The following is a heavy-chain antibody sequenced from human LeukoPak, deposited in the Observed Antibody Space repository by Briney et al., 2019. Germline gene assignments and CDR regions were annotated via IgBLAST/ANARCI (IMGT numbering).Heavy chain of an antibody. V-gene: IGHV1-18*01. CDR3: ARDGGQQLVVWYFDL. J-gene: IGHJ2*01. CDR2: ISAYNDNT. D-gene: IGHD6-13*01. CDR1: GYTFTSYG. Sequence: ASVKVSCKASGYTFTSYGISWVRQAPGQGLEWMGWISAYNDNTNYAQKLQGRVTMTTDTSTSTAYMELRSLRSDDTAVYYCARDGGQQLVVWYFDLWGRGTLVTVSS.